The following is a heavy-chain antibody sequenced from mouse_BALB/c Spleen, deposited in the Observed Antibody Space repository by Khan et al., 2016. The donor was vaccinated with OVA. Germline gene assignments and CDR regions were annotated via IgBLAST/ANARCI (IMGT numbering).Heavy chain of an antibody. CDR3: ARRGLRWDFDY. D-gene: IGHD1-1*01. J-gene: IGHJ2*01. CDR1: GYTFINYW. Sequence: QVQLQQSGAELAKPGASVKMSCKASGYTFINYWILWVKQRPGQGLEWIGYINPSTGYTEYNQNFKDKATLPADKSYSTAYMQLSSLTSEDSAVYYCARRGLRWDFDYWGQGTTLTVSS. V-gene: IGHV1-7*01. CDR2: INPSTGYT.